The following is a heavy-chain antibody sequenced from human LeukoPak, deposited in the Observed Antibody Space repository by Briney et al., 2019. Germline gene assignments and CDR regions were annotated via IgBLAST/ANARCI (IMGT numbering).Heavy chain of an antibody. J-gene: IGHJ4*02. D-gene: IGHD3-22*01. Sequence: GGSLRLSCAASGFTFSSYAMHWVRQAPGKGLEWVAVISYDGSNKYYADSVKGRFTISRDNSKNTLYLQMNSLRAEDTAVYYCARDLYDSSGYSISVFDYWGQGTLVTVSS. V-gene: IGHV3-30-3*01. CDR1: GFTFSSYA. CDR3: ARDLYDSSGYSISVFDY. CDR2: ISYDGSNK.